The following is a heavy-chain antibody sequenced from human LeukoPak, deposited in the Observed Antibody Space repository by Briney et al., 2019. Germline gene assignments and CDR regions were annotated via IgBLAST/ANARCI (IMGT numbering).Heavy chain of an antibody. D-gene: IGHD1-7*01. CDR1: GYTFTSYG. V-gene: IGHV1-18*01. J-gene: IGHJ4*02. Sequence: ASVKVSCKASGYTFTSYGISWVRQAPGQGLEWMGWISAYNGNTNYAQKLQGRVTMATDTSTSTACMELRSLRSDDTAVYYCAREVTGTMVRGGTDYFDYWGQGTLVTVSS. CDR3: AREVTGTMVRGGTDYFDY. CDR2: ISAYNGNT.